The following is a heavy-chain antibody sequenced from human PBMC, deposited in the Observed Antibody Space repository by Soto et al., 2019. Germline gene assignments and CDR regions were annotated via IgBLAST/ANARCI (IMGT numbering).Heavy chain of an antibody. V-gene: IGHV3-7*03. CDR2: IKQDGSEK. CDR1: GFSFSSYW. Sequence: PGGSLRLSCAASGFSFSSYWMSWVRQAPGKGLEWVANIKQDGSEKYYVDSVKGRFTISRDNAKNTLYLQMNSLRAEDTAVYYCATINCGGDCYRHYWWYGMDVWGQGTTVTVSS. D-gene: IGHD2-21*02. CDR3: ATINCGGDCYRHYWWYGMDV. J-gene: IGHJ6*02.